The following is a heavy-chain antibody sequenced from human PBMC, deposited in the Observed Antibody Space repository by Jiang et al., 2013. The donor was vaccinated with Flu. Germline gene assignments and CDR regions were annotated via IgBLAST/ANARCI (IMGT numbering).Heavy chain of an antibody. J-gene: IGHJ4*02. CDR2: IYYSGST. Sequence: SLTCTVSGGSISSYYWSWIRQPPGKGLEWIGYIYYSGSTNYNPSLKSRVTISVDTSKNQFSLKLSSVTAADTAVYYCASSKYSSGWYYFDYWGQGTLVTVSS. V-gene: IGHV4-59*01. D-gene: IGHD6-19*01. CDR3: ASSKYSSGWYYFDY. CDR1: GGSISSYY.